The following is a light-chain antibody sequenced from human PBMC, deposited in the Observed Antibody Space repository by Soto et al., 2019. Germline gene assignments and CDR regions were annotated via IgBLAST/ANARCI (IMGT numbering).Light chain of an antibody. J-gene: IGLJ2*01. Sequence: QSVLTQPPSVSGAPGQRVTISGTGNSSNIGAGYDVHWYQQLPGTAPKLLIYGNTNRPSGVPDRFSGSKSGTSASLAITGLQAGDEDDYYCQSYDNSLSVLFGGGTKLTVL. CDR2: GNT. CDR3: QSYDNSLSVL. CDR1: SSNIGAGYD. V-gene: IGLV1-40*01.